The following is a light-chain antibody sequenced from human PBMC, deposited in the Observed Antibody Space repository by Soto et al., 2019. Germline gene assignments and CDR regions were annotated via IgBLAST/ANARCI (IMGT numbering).Light chain of an antibody. V-gene: IGKV3-20*01. CDR1: QSVRSMY. CDR2: DAS. Sequence: VVLTQSPGTLSLSPVERATLSCRASQSVRSMYLAWYQQKPGQAPRLLIYDASSRATDIPDRFSGSGSGTDFTLTISRLEPEDFAVYYCQHYGNSLWTFGQGTKVDI. CDR3: QHYGNSLWT. J-gene: IGKJ1*01.